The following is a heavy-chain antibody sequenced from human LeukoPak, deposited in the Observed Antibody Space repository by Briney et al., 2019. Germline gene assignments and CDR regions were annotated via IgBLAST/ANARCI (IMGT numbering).Heavy chain of an antibody. CDR3: ARVPSMTTVVFDY. CDR2: IIPIFGTA. CDR1: GGTFSSYA. V-gene: IGHV1-69*13. J-gene: IGHJ4*02. D-gene: IGHD4-23*01. Sequence: ASVKVSCKASGGTFSSYAISWVRQAPGQRLEWMGGIIPIFGTANYAQKFQGRVTITADQSTSTAYMELSSLRSEDTAVYYCARVPSMTTVVFDYWGQGTLVTVSS.